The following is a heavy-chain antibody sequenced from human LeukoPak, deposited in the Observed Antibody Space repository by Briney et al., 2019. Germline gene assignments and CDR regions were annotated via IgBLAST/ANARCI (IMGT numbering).Heavy chain of an antibody. Sequence: GGSLRLSCAAAGVTFSSYWMSLVRQAPGKGLEWVANIKQDGSEKYYVDSVKGRFTISRDNAKNSLYLQMNSLRAEDTAVYYCARDIKSSDVWGQGTTVTVSS. J-gene: IGHJ6*02. CDR3: ARDIKSSDV. CDR2: IKQDGSEK. V-gene: IGHV3-7*01. CDR1: GVTFSSYW. D-gene: IGHD1-20*01.